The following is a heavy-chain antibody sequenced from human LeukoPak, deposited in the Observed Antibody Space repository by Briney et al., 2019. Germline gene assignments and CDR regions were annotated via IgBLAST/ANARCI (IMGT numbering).Heavy chain of an antibody. CDR2: INPSTGTT. J-gene: IGHJ4*02. V-gene: IGHV1-2*02. Sequence: ASVKVSCKASGYTFTHWYIHWVGQAPGQGVEWMGWINPSTGTTNHAQNFQGRVTLPRDTSISTAYMEMNRLTSDDTAVYYCVGEARMAGTAPYWGQGTLVTVSS. CDR3: VGEARMAGTAPY. D-gene: IGHD6-19*01. CDR1: GYTFTHWY.